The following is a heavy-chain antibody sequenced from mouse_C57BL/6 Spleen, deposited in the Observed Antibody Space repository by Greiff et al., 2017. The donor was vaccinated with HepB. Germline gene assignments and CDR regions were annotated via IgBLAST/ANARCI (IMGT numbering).Heavy chain of an antibody. D-gene: IGHD1-1*01. CDR3: ARPYYYGSSYVVYFDY. J-gene: IGHJ2*01. CDR2: ISSGSSTI. Sequence: EVKVVESGGGLVKPGGSLKLSCAASGFTFSDYGMHWFRQAPEKGLEWVAYISSGSSTIYYADTVKGRFTISRDNAKNTLFLQMTSLRSEDTAMYYCARPYYYGSSYVVYFDYWGQGTTLTVSS. CDR1: GFTFSDYG. V-gene: IGHV5-17*01.